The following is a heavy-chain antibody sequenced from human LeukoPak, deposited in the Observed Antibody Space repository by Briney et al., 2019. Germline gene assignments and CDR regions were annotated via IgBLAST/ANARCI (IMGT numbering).Heavy chain of an antibody. CDR1: GFTFSSYA. CDR3: AMSITMVRGVIMEHYYYGMDV. J-gene: IGHJ6*02. CDR2: ISYDGSNK. D-gene: IGHD3-10*01. V-gene: IGHV3-30-3*01. Sequence: GGSLRLSCAASGFTFSSYAMHWVRQAPGKGLEWVAVISYDGSNKYYADSVKGRFTISRDNSKNTLYLQMNSLRAEDTAVYYCAMSITMVRGVIMEHYYYGMDVWGQGTTVTVSS.